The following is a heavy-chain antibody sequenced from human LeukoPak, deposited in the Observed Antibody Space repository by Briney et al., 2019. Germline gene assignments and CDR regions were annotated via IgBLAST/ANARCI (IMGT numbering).Heavy chain of an antibody. Sequence: ASVKVSCKASGYTFTGYYMHWVRQAPGQGLEWMGWINPNSGGTNYAQKFQGWVTMTRDTSISTAYMELSRLRSDDTAVYYCARVGSSSWFLYYYYGMDVWGQGTTVTVSS. J-gene: IGHJ6*02. CDR2: INPNSGGT. D-gene: IGHD6-13*01. CDR1: GYTFTGYY. CDR3: ARVGSSSWFLYYYYGMDV. V-gene: IGHV1-2*04.